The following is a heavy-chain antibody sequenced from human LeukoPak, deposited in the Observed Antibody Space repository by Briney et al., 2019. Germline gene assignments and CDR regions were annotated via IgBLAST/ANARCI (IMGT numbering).Heavy chain of an antibody. Sequence: GGSLRLSCAASGFTFRSYGMHWVRQAPGKGLERVAVIWYDGSNKYYADSVKGRFTISRDNSKNTLYLQMNSLRAEDTAVYYCARGGRGGSSLDPAGDWGQGTLVTVSS. V-gene: IGHV3-33*01. J-gene: IGHJ4*02. CDR2: IWYDGSNK. CDR3: ARGGRGGSSLDPAGD. D-gene: IGHD6-6*01. CDR1: GFTFRSYG.